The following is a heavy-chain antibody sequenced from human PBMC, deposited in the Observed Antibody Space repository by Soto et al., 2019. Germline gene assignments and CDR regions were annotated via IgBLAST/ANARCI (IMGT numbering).Heavy chain of an antibody. CDR3: ANEGRIYGMDV. J-gene: IGHJ6*02. D-gene: IGHD3-10*01. V-gene: IGHV3-30*18. CDR1: GFTFSSYG. CDR2: ISYDGSNK. Sequence: GGSLRLSCAASGFTFSSYGMHWVRQAPGKGLEWVAVISYDGSNKYYADSVNGRFTISRDNSKNTLYLQTNSLRAEDTAVYYCANEGRIYGMDVWGQGTTVTV.